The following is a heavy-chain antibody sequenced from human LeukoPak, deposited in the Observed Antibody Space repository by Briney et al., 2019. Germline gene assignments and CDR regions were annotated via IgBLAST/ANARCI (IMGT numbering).Heavy chain of an antibody. J-gene: IGHJ4*02. V-gene: IGHV1-18*01. CDR3: ARVDDSSGYSYYFDY. CDR1: GYTFTSYG. D-gene: IGHD3-22*01. Sequence: ASVKVSFKASGYTFTSYGISWVRQAPGQGLEWMGWISAYNGNTNYAQKLQGRVTMTTDTSTSTAYMELRSLRSDDTAVYYCARVDDSSGYSYYFDYWGQGTLVTVSS. CDR2: ISAYNGNT.